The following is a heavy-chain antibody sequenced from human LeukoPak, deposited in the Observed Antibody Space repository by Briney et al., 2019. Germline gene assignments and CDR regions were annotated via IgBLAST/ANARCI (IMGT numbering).Heavy chain of an antibody. CDR1: GGSISSYY. D-gene: IGHD6-19*01. CDR2: IYYSGST. J-gene: IGHJ6*02. CDR3: ARASSSGWYYYYYGMDV. Sequence: SETLSLTCTVSGGSISSYYWSWIRQPAGKGLEWIGYIYYSGSTNYNPSLKSRVTISVDTSKNQFSLKLSSVTAADTAVYYCARASSSGWYYYYYGMDVWGQGTTVTVSS. V-gene: IGHV4-59*01.